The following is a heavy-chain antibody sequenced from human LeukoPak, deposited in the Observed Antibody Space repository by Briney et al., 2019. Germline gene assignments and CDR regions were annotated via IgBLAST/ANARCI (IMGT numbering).Heavy chain of an antibody. J-gene: IGHJ5*02. V-gene: IGHV1-18*01. Sequence: ASVKVSCKASGYTFTSYGISWVRQAPGQGLEWMGWISAYNGNTNYAQKLQGRVTMPTDTSTSTAYMELRSLRSDDTAVYYCARDPGERDIVDWFDPWGQGTLVTVSS. CDR3: ARDPGERDIVDWFDP. CDR1: GYTFTSYG. CDR2: ISAYNGNT. D-gene: IGHD2-15*01.